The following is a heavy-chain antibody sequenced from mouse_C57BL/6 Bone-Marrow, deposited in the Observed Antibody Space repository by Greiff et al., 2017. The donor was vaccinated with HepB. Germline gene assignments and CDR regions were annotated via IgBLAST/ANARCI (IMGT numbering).Heavy chain of an antibody. D-gene: IGHD2-2*01. V-gene: IGHV2-3*01. J-gene: IGHJ4*01. CDR2: IWGDGST. CDR1: GFSLTSYG. CDR3: AGYLLWLKDWAMDY. Sequence: VKLMESGPGLVAPSQSLSITCTVSGFSLTSYGVSWVRQPPGKGLEWLGVIWGDGSTNYHSAPISRLSISKDNSKSQVFLKLNSLQTDDTATYYCAGYLLWLKDWAMDYWGQGTSVTVSS.